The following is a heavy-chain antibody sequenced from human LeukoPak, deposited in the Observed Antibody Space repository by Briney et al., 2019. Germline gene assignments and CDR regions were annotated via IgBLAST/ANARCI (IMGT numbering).Heavy chain of an antibody. CDR3: AKAPTPTVTTYFDY. D-gene: IGHD4-11*01. CDR1: GFTFRAYT. J-gene: IGHJ4*02. CDR2: IYGSGEGQT. V-gene: IGHV3-23*01. Sequence: GGSLRLSCAASGFTFRAYTMNWVRQAPGKGLEWVSGIYGSGEGQTFYADSVRGRFTISRDNSKNTLYLQMNSLRAEDTAVYYCAKAPTPTVTTYFDYWGQGTLVTVSS.